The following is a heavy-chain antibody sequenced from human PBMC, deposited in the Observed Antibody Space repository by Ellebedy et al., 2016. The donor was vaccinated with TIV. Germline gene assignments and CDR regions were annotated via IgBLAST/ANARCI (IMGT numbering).Heavy chain of an antibody. Sequence: GESLKISCAASGFTFSRYAMTWVRQGPGKGLEWVSGISGGGGGTFYADSVEGRFTISRDNSRNTLYLQMNSLRAEDTALYSCAKAGGSSCGGDCFYGLDVWGQGTTVTVSS. CDR1: GFTFSRYA. CDR2: ISGGGGGT. CDR3: AKAGGSSCGGDCFYGLDV. V-gene: IGHV3-23*01. D-gene: IGHD2-21*02. J-gene: IGHJ6*02.